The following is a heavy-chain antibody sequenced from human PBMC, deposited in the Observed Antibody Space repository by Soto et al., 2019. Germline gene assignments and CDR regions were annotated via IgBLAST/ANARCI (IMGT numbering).Heavy chain of an antibody. Sequence: QPGGSLRLSCAASGFTVSSNYMSWARQAPGKGLEWVSAISGSGGSTYYADSVKGRFTVSRDNAKNTLYLQMNSLRAEDTAVYYCSRPTHYHDSSRPPAYWGQVTLRTVSS. J-gene: IGHJ4*02. CDR2: ISGSGGST. V-gene: IGHV3-23*01. CDR1: GFTVSSNY. CDR3: SRPTHYHDSSRPPAY. D-gene: IGHD3-22*01.